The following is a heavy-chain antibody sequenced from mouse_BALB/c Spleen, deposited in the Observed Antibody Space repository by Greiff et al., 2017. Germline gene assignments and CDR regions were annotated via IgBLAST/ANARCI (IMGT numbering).Heavy chain of an antibody. J-gene: IGHJ4*01. V-gene: IGHV5-4*02. CDR3: ARAAYYGRRGAMDY. CDR2: ISDGGSYT. CDR1: GFTFSDYY. Sequence: EVQRVESGGGLVKPGGSLKLSCAASGFTFSDYYMYWVRQTPEKRLEWVATISDGGSYTYYPDSVKGRFTISRDNAKNNLYLQMSSLKSEDTAMYYCARAAYYGRRGAMDYWGQGTSVTVSS. D-gene: IGHD2-10*01.